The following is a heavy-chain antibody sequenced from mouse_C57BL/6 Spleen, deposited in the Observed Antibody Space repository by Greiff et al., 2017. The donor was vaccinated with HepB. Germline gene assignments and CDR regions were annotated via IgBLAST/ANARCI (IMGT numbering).Heavy chain of an antibody. J-gene: IGHJ4*01. CDR3: ARRTTVAMDY. V-gene: IGHV5-17*01. CDR1: GFTFSDYG. Sequence: EVMLVESGGGLVKPGGSLKLSCAASGFTFSDYGMHWVRQAPEKGLEWVAYISSGSSTIYYADTVKGRFTISRDNAKNTLFLQMTSLRSEDTAMYYCARRTTVAMDYWGQGTSVTVSS. D-gene: IGHD1-1*01. CDR2: ISSGSSTI.